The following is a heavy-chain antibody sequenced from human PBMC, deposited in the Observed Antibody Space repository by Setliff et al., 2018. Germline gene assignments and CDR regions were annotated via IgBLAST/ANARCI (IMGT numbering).Heavy chain of an antibody. Sequence: GGSLRLSCAASGFTFSSYWMHWVRQAPGKGLVWVSRINSDGSSTSYADSVKGRFTIARDNANNTLYLQRNSMRAEDTAVYYCARVGYYYSSGYYYDYYYYMDVWGKGTTVTVSS. V-gene: IGHV3-74*01. D-gene: IGHD3-22*01. CDR2: INSDGSST. CDR1: GFTFSSYW. J-gene: IGHJ6*03. CDR3: ARVGYYYSSGYYYDYYYYMDV.